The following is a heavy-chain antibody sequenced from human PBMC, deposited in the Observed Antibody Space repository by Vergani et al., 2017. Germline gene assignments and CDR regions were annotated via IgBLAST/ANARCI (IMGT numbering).Heavy chain of an antibody. CDR3: ARNPYCGGDCYSDAFDI. CDR1: GGSVSSGSYY. CDR2: IYYSGST. Sequence: QVQLQESGPGLVKPSETLSLTCTVSGGSVSSGSYYWGWIRQPPGKGLEWIGYIYYSGSTNYNPSLKSRVTISVDTSKNQFSLKLSSVTAADTAVYYCARNPYCGGDCYSDAFDIWGQGTMVTVSS. D-gene: IGHD2-21*02. J-gene: IGHJ3*02. V-gene: IGHV4-61*01.